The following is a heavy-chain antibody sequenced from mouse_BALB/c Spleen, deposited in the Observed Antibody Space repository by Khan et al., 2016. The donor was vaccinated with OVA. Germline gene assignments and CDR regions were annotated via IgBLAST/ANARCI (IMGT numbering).Heavy chain of an antibody. J-gene: IGHJ3*01. CDR1: GFTFSSYS. Sequence: EVQLVESGGDLVKPGGSLKLSCAAPGFTFSSYSMSWVRQTPDKRLEWVASISSGGDYTYYPDSVKGRFTLSRDNAKNTLYLQMSDLKSEDTAMYYCADRLTGSFAYWGQGTLVTVSA. CDR3: ADRLTGSFAY. CDR2: ISSGGDYT. V-gene: IGHV5-6*01. D-gene: IGHD4-1*01.